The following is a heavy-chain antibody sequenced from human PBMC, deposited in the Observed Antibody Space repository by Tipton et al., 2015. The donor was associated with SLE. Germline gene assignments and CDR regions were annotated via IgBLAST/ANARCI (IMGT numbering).Heavy chain of an antibody. V-gene: IGHV4-59*08. CDR3: ASFSKMVQGAYWYFDL. Sequence: TLSLTCSVSGGSISSNYWIWIRQPPGKGLEWIGYISDGGGTNHNPSLKSRVTISVDTSKNQISLKLSSVTAADTAVYYCASFSKMVQGAYWYFDLWGRGTLVTVSS. J-gene: IGHJ2*01. CDR2: ISDGGGT. D-gene: IGHD3-10*01. CDR1: GGSISSNY.